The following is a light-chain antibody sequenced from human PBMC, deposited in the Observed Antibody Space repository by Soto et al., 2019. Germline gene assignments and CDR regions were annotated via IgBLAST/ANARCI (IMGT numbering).Light chain of an antibody. J-gene: IGLJ6*01. Sequence: QSVLTQPPSASASLGASVTLTCTLSSGYSNYKVDWYQQRPGKGPRFVMRVGTGGIVGSKGDGIPDRFSVLGSGLNRYLTIKNIQEEDESDYHCGADHGSGSNFPNVFGSGTKVTVL. V-gene: IGLV9-49*01. CDR3: GADHGSGSNFPNV. CDR2: VGTGGIVG. CDR1: SGYSNYK.